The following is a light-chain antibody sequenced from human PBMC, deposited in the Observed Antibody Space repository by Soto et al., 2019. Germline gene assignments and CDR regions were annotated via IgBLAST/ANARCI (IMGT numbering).Light chain of an antibody. CDR3: QQRSNWPPTWT. J-gene: IGKJ1*01. CDR2: DAS. V-gene: IGKV3-11*01. Sequence: EIVMTQSPATLSVSPGERATLSCRASQSVSSNLAWYQQKPGQAPRLLIYDASTRATGIPARFSGSGSGTDFTLTISSLEPEDFAVYYCQQRSNWPPTWTFGQGTKVEIK. CDR1: QSVSSN.